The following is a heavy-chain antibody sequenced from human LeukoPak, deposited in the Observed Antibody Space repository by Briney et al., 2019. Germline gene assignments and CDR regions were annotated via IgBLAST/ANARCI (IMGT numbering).Heavy chain of an antibody. CDR2: ISSSSSYI. CDR3: ARDASASWDYFDY. J-gene: IGHJ4*02. CDR1: GFTFSSYS. V-gene: IGHV3-21*01. D-gene: IGHD6-25*01. Sequence: GGSLRLSCAASGFTFSSYSMNWVRQAPGKGLEWVSSISSSSSYIYYADSGKGRFTISRDNAKNSLYLQMNSLRAEDTAVYYCARDASASWDYFDYWGQGTLVTVSS.